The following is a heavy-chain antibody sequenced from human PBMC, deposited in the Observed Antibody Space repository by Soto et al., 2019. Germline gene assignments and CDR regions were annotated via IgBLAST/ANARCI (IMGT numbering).Heavy chain of an antibody. D-gene: IGHD2-15*01. CDR2: IYYSGST. CDR1: GGSITSYY. Sequence: SETLSFTCTVSGGSITSYYWSWIRQPPGKGLEWIGYIYYSGSTSYNPSLKSRVTISIDTSKNQFSLRLSSVTAADTAVYYCARDCSGGTCYSDSAYDIWGQGTMVTVSS. V-gene: IGHV4-59*01. J-gene: IGHJ3*02. CDR3: ARDCSGGTCYSDSAYDI.